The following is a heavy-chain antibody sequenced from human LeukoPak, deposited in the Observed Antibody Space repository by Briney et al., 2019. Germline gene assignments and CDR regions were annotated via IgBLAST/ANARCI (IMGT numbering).Heavy chain of an antibody. J-gene: IGHJ6*03. Sequence: SGTLSLTCAVSGGSITSGNWWTWVRQSPGKGLEWIGEIHHGGTTNYNPSLKSRVTISVDKSKNQFSLKLNSVTAADAAVYYCAKKDYYYMDVWGKGTTVTVSS. CDR3: AKKDYYYMDV. V-gene: IGHV4-4*02. CDR1: GGSITSGNW. CDR2: IHHGGTT.